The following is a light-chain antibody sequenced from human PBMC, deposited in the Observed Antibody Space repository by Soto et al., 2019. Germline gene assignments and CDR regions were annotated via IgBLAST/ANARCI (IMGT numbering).Light chain of an antibody. Sequence: QSALTQPRSVSGSPGQSVTISCTGTSSDVGNYNYVSWYQQHPGKAPKLMIYDVSKWPSGVPDRFSGSKSGNTASLTISGLQADDEADYYCCSYAGSYTLVFGGGTQLTVL. CDR2: DVS. CDR3: CSYAGSYTLV. V-gene: IGLV2-11*01. CDR1: SSDVGNYNY. J-gene: IGLJ3*02.